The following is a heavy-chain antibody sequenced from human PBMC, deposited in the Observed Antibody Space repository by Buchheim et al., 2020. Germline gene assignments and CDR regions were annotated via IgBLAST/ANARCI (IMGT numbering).Heavy chain of an antibody. J-gene: IGHJ4*02. V-gene: IGHV3-30-3*01. CDR3: ARAREASSWTTPLDY. CDR2: ISFDGSNK. D-gene: IGHD6-13*01. CDR1: GFTFSSYA. Sequence: QVHLVESGGGVVQPGRSLRLSCAASGFTFSSYAMHWVRQAPDKGLEWVAIISFDGSNKYYADSVKGRFTISTDISKNTLYLQMNSPTSEDTAVYYCARAREASSWTTPLDYWGQGTL.